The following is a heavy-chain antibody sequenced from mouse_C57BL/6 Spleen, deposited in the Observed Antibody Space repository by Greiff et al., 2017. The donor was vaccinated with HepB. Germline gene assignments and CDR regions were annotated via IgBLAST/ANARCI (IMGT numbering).Heavy chain of an antibody. V-gene: IGHV10-3*01. J-gene: IGHJ4*01. D-gene: IGHD1-1*01. CDR2: IRSKSSNYAT. Sequence: EVQLVESGGGLVQPKGSLKLSCAASGFTFNTYAMHWVRQAPGKGLEWVARIRSKSSNYATYYADSVKDRFTISRDDSQSMLYLQMNNLKTEDTAMYYCVRDTTTVVATRNYAMDYWGQGTSVTVSS. CDR1: GFTFNTYA. CDR3: VRDTTTVVATRNYAMDY.